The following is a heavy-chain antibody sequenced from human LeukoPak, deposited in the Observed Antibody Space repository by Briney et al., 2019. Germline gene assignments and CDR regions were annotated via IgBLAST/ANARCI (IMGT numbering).Heavy chain of an antibody. D-gene: IGHD6-25*01. CDR1: GGSISNSY. Sequence: SETLSLTCTVSGGSISNSYWSWIRQPPGKGLEWIGSIYYSGSTSYNPSLKSRVTISVDTSRNQFSLKLSSVTAADTAVYYCARGSVYTSGWHPYWGQGTLVTVSS. J-gene: IGHJ1*01. V-gene: IGHV4-59*01. CDR2: IYYSGST. CDR3: ARGSVYTSGWHPY.